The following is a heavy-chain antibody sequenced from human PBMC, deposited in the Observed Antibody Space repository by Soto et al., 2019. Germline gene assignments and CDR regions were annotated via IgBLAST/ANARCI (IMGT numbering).Heavy chain of an antibody. CDR1: GFSLYTSGVG. Sequence: SGPTLVNPTQTLTLTCAFSGFSLYTSGVGVGWIRQPPGKALEWLALLYWDDDKRYSPSLKNRLTITKGTSKNQVVLTVTNMDPVDTATYYCAYSPSNYCGYPLAYWGQGILVTVSS. CDR2: LYWDDDK. V-gene: IGHV2-5*02. D-gene: IGHD3-10*01. CDR3: AYSPSNYCGYPLAY. J-gene: IGHJ4*02.